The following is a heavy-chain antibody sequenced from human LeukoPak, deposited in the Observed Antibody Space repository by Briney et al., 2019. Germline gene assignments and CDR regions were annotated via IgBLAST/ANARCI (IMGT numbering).Heavy chain of an antibody. CDR1: GFTFSTYG. CDR2: ISSSSSYI. V-gene: IGHV3-21*01. CDR3: ASGRLQLWLQFAPQFDY. J-gene: IGHJ4*02. Sequence: PGGSLRLSCAASGFTFSTYGMSWVRQAPGQGLEGVSSISSSSSYIYYADSVKGRFTISRDNAKNSLYLQMNSLRAEDTAVYYCASGRLQLWLQFAPQFDYWGQGTLVTVSS. D-gene: IGHD5-18*01.